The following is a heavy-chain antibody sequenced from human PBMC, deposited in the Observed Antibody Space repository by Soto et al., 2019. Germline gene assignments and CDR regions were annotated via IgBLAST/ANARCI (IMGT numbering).Heavy chain of an antibody. Sequence: PGESLKISCKGSGFRFASYWIGWVRQMPEKGLEWMGIVYPGDSDTRYSPSFQGQVTISVDKSISTAYLQWYSLKASDTAMYYCARHDWSGSAPYGMDVWGQGTTVTVSS. J-gene: IGHJ6*02. CDR2: VYPGDSDT. V-gene: IGHV5-51*01. D-gene: IGHD2-21*01. CDR1: GFRFASYW. CDR3: ARHDWSGSAPYGMDV.